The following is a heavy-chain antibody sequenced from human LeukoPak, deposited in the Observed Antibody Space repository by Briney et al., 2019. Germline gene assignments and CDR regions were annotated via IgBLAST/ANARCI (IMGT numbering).Heavy chain of an antibody. Sequence: SETLSLTCAVYGGSFSGYYWNWIRQPPGKGLEWIAYIYYSGSTNYNPSLKSRVTISVDTSKNQFSLKLSSVTAVDTAVYYCARLSRGISAGFDYWGQGTLVTVSS. V-gene: IGHV4-59*01. CDR3: ARLSRGISAGFDY. CDR2: IYYSGST. J-gene: IGHJ4*02. D-gene: IGHD3-10*01. CDR1: GGSFSGYY.